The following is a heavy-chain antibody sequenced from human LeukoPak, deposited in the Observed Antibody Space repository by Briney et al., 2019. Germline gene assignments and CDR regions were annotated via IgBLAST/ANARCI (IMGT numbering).Heavy chain of an antibody. CDR2: INHSGST. J-gene: IGHJ4*02. V-gene: IGHV4-34*01. D-gene: IGHD6-13*01. CDR1: GGSFSGYY. CDR3: ARQKDSSSWYTFEY. Sequence: SETLSLTCAVYGGSFSGYYWSWIRQPPGKGLEWIGEINHSGSTNYNPSLKSRVTISVDTSKNQFSLKLSSLTAADTAVYYCARQKDSSSWYTFEYWGQGNLGTVSS.